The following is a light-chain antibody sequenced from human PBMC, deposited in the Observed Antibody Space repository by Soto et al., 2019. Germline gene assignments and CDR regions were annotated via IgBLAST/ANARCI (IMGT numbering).Light chain of an antibody. J-gene: IGKJ5*01. V-gene: IGKV3-11*01. CDR2: DAY. CDR3: QQRHMWPIT. Sequence: IVLTQSPATLSLSPGERATLSCRASQSFSSYLAWYQQKPGQAPRLLIYDAYNRATGIPPRFSGSGSGTDFTLTISSLEPEDSAVYYCQQRHMWPITFGQGTRLEIK. CDR1: QSFSSY.